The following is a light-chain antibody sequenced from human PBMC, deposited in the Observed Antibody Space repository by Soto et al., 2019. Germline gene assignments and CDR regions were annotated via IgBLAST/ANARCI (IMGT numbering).Light chain of an antibody. CDR2: GNS. V-gene: IGLV1-40*01. CDR1: SSNIGAGYD. Sequence: QSVLTQPPSVPGAPGQRVTISCTGSSSNIGAGYDVHWYQQLPGTAPKLLIYGNSNRPSGVPDRFSGSKSGTSASLAITGLQAEDEADYYCQSYDSSLSGSVVFGGGTKLPVL. J-gene: IGLJ2*01. CDR3: QSYDSSLSGSVV.